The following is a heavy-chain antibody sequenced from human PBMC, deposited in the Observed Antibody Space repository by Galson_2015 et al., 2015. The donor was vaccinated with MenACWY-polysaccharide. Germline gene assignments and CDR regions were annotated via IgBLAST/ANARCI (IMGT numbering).Heavy chain of an antibody. CDR3: SRGHYGMDV. CDR2: ISDSGSNI. Sequence: SLRLSCAVSGFSFRSYAVHWVRQAPGKGLEWVAVISDSGSNIQYADSVKGRFTISRDTSKSTLYLQMNGLRAEDTAVYYCSRGHYGMDVWGQGTTVTVS. J-gene: IGHJ6*02. V-gene: IGHV3-33*08. CDR1: GFSFRSYA.